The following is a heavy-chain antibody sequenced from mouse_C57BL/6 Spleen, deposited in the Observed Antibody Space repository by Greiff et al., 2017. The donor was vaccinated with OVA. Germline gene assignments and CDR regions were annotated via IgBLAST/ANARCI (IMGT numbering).Heavy chain of an antibody. CDR3: AILFYYAVDY. CDR2: INPSNGGT. J-gene: IGHJ4*01. Sequence: QVQLQQPGTELVKPGASVKLSCKASGYTFTSYWMHWVKQRPGQGLEWIGNINPSNGGTNYNEKFKSKATLTVDKSSSPAYLQLSSLTSEVSEGYCCAILFYYAVDYWGQGTSVTVSS. CDR1: GYTFTSYW. V-gene: IGHV1-53*01.